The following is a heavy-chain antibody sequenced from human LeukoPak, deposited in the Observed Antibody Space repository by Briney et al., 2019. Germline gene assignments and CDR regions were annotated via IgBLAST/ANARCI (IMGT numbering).Heavy chain of an antibody. Sequence: GGSLRLSCAASGFTVSSNYMSWVRQAPGKGLEWVSVIYSGGSTYYADSVKGRFTISRDNSKNTLYLQMNSLRAEDTAVYYCAKGAFGGYSYGSDYWGQGTLVTVSS. CDR2: IYSGGST. CDR1: GFTVSSNY. D-gene: IGHD5-18*01. J-gene: IGHJ4*02. V-gene: IGHV3-66*01. CDR3: AKGAFGGYSYGSDY.